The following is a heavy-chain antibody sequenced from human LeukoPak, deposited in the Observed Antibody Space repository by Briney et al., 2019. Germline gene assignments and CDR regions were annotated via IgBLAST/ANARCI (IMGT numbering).Heavy chain of an antibody. V-gene: IGHV4-31*11. J-gene: IGHJ4*02. Sequence: SETLSLTCAVYGGSFSGYYWSWIRQHPGKGLEWIGYIYYSGSTYYNPSLKSRVTISVDTSKNQFSLKLSSVTAADTAVYYCARAPRTNYYGSGSSTGTFDYWGQGTLVTVSS. CDR1: GGSFSGYY. D-gene: IGHD3-10*01. CDR2: IYYSGST. CDR3: ARAPRTNYYGSGSSTGTFDY.